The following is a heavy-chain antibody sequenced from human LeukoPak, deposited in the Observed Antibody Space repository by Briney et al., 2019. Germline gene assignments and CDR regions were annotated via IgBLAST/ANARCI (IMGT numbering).Heavy chain of an antibody. D-gene: IGHD3-3*01. V-gene: IGHV3-23*01. CDR2: ISGSGGST. Sequence: HTGGSLRLSCAASGFTFSSYAMSWVRQAPGKGLEWVSAISGSGGSTYYADSVKGRFTTSRDNSKNTLYLQMNSLGAEDTAVYYCAKSIFGSFDYWGQGTLVTVSS. CDR1: GFTFSSYA. CDR3: AKSIFGSFDY. J-gene: IGHJ4*02.